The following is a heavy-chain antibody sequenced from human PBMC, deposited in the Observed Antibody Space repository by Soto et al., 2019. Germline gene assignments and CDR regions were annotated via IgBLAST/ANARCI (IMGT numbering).Heavy chain of an antibody. CDR2: ISGSGGST. CDR3: AKDTLPSTSHWNLDYYYYGMDV. J-gene: IGHJ6*02. V-gene: IGHV3-23*01. Sequence: HPGGSLRLSCAASGFTFSSYAMSWVRQAPGKGLEWVSAISGSGGSTYYADSVKGRFTISRDNSKNTLYLQMNSLRAEDTAVYYCAKDTLPSTSHWNLDYYYYGMDVWGQGTTVTVSS. CDR1: GFTFSSYA. D-gene: IGHD1-1*01.